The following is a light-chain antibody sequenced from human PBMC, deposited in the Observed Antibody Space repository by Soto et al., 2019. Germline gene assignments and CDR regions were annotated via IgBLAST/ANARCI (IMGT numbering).Light chain of an antibody. Sequence: ALTQSPGTLSLSPGERATLSCRASENVRTFVDWYQQKPGQAPRLLIYGASNRATGIPARFSGSGSGTDFTLTISNLEPEDFAVYYCQQHSHWPPWTFGQGTKVDIK. CDR1: ENVRTF. V-gene: IGKV3-11*01. CDR2: GAS. CDR3: QQHSHWPPWT. J-gene: IGKJ1*01.